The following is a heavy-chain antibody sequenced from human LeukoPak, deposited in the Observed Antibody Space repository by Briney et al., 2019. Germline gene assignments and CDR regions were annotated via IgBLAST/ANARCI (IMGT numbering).Heavy chain of an antibody. J-gene: IGHJ3*02. CDR2: ISSNGDSI. D-gene: IGHD3-10*01. CDR1: GFTFSSYS. Sequence: GGSLRLSCSASGFTFSSYSMYLVRQAPGKGLQYVSAISSNGDSIFYADSVQDRFTISRDNSKNRLYLQMTSLRADDTAVYYCVTERLLWFGELLANTYDAFDMWGQGTMVTVSS. CDR3: VTERLLWFGELLANTYDAFDM. V-gene: IGHV3-64D*06.